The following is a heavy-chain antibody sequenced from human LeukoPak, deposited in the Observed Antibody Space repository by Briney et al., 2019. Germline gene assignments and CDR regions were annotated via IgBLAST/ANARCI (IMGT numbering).Heavy chain of an antibody. J-gene: IGHJ6*02. CDR2: IYYSGST. V-gene: IGHV4-59*08. CDR1: GGSISSYY. CDR3: ASIAAAGTRNYYYYGMDV. Sequence: SETLSLTCTVSGGSISSYYWSWIRQPPGKGLEWIGYIYYSGSTNYNPSLKSRVTISVDTSKNQFSLKLSSVTAADTAVYYCASIAAAGTRNYYYYGMDVWGQGTTVTVSS. D-gene: IGHD6-13*01.